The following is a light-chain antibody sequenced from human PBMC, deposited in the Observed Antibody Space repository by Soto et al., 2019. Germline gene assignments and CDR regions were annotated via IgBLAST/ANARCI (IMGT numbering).Light chain of an antibody. J-gene: IGKJ4*01. CDR3: QQSYSTPS. CDR1: QSISSY. Sequence: DIPMTQSPSSLSASVGDRVTITCRASQSISSYLNWYQQKPGKAPKLLIYAASSLQGGVPSRFSGSGSGTDFTLTISRLQPEDFATYYCQQSYSTPSFGGGTKVEIK. CDR2: AAS. V-gene: IGKV1-39*01.